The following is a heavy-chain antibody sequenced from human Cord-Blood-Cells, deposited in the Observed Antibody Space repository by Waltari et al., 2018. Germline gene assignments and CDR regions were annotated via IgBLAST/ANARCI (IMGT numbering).Heavy chain of an antibody. V-gene: IGHV3-23*01. J-gene: IGHJ6*02. CDR2: SGGST. CDR1: GFTFSSYA. Sequence: EVQLLESGGGLVQPGGSLRLSCAASGFTFSSYAMSWVRLAPGTGLEWVSASGGSTYYADSVKGRFTISRDNSKNTLYLQMNSLRAEDTAVHYCARDLPVSSGYSSSWYSSMIYYYYGMDVWGQGTTVTVSS. CDR3: ARDLPVSSGYSSSWYSSMIYYYYGMDV. D-gene: IGHD6-13*01.